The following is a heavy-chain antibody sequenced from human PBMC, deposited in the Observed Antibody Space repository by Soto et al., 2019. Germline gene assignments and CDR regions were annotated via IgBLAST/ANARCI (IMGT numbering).Heavy chain of an antibody. CDR2: ISYDGSNK. V-gene: IGHV3-30-3*01. Sequence: QPGGSLRLSCAASGFTFSSYAMHWVRQAPGKGLEWVAVISYDGSNKYYADSVKGRFTISRDNSKNTLYLQMNSLRAEDTAVYYCARELRFLEWLLGYFDYWGQGTLVTVSS. CDR3: ARELRFLEWLLGYFDY. J-gene: IGHJ4*02. CDR1: GFTFSSYA. D-gene: IGHD3-3*01.